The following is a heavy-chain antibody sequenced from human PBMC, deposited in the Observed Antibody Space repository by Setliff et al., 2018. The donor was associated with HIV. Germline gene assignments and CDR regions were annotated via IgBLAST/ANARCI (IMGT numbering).Heavy chain of an antibody. J-gene: IGHJ4*02. CDR1: GGSISSSNW. D-gene: IGHD2-15*01. CDR2: IYYSGST. CDR3: STWQVDINKDY. V-gene: IGHV4-4*02. Sequence: SETLSLTCAVSGGSISSSNWWSWIRQPPGKGLEWIGYIYYSGSTYYNPSLKSRVTISVDTSKNQFSLKLTSVTAADTAVYYCSTWQVDINKDYWGQGTLVTVSS.